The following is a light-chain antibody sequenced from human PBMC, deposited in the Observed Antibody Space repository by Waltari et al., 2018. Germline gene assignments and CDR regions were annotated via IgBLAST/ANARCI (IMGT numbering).Light chain of an antibody. Sequence: QSVLTQPPSVSGAPGQRVTISCSGSSSNTGARYDLHWYQQPTGTAPKLLIYGNNNRPSGVPDRFSGSKSGTSASLAITGLQAEDEADYYCQSYDRNLVIFGGGTKLTVL. CDR3: QSYDRNLVI. J-gene: IGLJ2*01. CDR1: SSNTGARYD. V-gene: IGLV1-40*01. CDR2: GNN.